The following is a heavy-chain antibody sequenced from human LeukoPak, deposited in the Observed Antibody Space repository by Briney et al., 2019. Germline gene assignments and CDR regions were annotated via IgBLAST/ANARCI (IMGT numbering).Heavy chain of an antibody. D-gene: IGHD6-13*01. CDR2: IYYSGST. CDR3: ARCSSSSSWYMVWYFDL. Sequence: PSETLSLTCTVSGGSISSSSYDWGWIRQPPGKGLEWIGSIYYSGSTYYNPSLKSRVTISVDTSKNQFSLKLSSVTAADTAVYYCARCSSSSSWYMVWYFDLWGRGTLVTVSS. V-gene: IGHV4-39*01. CDR1: GGSISSSSYD. J-gene: IGHJ2*01.